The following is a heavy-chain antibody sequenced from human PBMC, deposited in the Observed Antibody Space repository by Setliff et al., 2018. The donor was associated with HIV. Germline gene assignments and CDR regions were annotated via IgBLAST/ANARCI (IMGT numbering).Heavy chain of an antibody. CDR1: GDSVSRRC. CDR2: TCNGGAFRGGAF. J-gene: IGHJ4*02. CDR3: AQNFGWALGN. D-gene: IGHD3-16*01. V-gene: IGHV4-4*02. Sequence: PSETLSLTCAVSGDSVSRRCWSWVRQSQGKGLGWIGETCNGGAFRGGAFNYNPFLRSRATISTGWPENDFSLRLTSVTASDTAVYYCAQNFGWALGNWGPGTLVTVSS.